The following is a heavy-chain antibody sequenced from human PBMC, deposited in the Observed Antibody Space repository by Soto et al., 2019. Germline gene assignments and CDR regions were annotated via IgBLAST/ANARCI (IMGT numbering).Heavy chain of an antibody. CDR3: ARHRRPDGIHGDTTSDAFDI. D-gene: IGHD4-17*01. V-gene: IGHV4-39*01. J-gene: IGHJ3*02. CDR2: IYYSGST. Sequence: SETLSLTCTVAGGSITSSSYYWVWIRQPPGKGPEWIGSIYYSGSTYYNPSLRSRVTISVDTSKNQVSLKLSSVTAADTAVYYCARHRRPDGIHGDTTSDAFDIWGQGTMVTVSS. CDR1: GGSITSSSYY.